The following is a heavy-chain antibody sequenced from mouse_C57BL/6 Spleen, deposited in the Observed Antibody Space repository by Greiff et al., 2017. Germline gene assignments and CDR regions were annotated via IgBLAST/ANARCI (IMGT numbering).Heavy chain of an antibody. J-gene: IGHJ3*01. Sequence: VKLQESGPGLVQPSQCLSITCTVSGFSLTSYGVHWVRQSPGKGLEWLGVIWRGGSTDYNAAFMSRLCITKDNSKSQVFLKRNSLQADDTAIYYCAKKNPDGYYAYWGQGTLVTVSA. CDR3: AKKNPDGYYAY. D-gene: IGHD2-3*01. CDR1: GFSLTSYG. CDR2: IWRGGST. V-gene: IGHV2-5*01.